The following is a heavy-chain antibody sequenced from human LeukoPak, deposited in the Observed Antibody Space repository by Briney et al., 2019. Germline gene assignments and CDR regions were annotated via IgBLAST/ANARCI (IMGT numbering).Heavy chain of an antibody. Sequence: GASVKFSCKASGYLSTRYGFIWVRQAPGHGLQWMGWISGSTGNTNYAQIVQGRVSMTTDTSTNTAYMELRSLTVDDTAVYYCARAGRGTYYYFDVWGQGTLVTVSS. CDR1: GYLSTRYG. D-gene: IGHD3-10*01. J-gene: IGHJ4*02. CDR2: ISGSTGNT. V-gene: IGHV1-18*01. CDR3: ARAGRGTYYYFDV.